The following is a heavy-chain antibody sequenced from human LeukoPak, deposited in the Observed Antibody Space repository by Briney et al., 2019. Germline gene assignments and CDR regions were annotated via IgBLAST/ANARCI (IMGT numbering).Heavy chain of an antibody. CDR1: GFTFRSSG. CDR3: AKPYYYDSSGSYNYYGMDV. J-gene: IGHJ6*02. CDR2: ISYDGSNK. Sequence: PGGSLRLSCAASGFTFRSSGMPWVRQAPGKGLEGVAVISYDGSNKYYAGAVKGRFSISSDNSKNTLYLEMNSLRAEDTAVYYCAKPYYYDSSGSYNYYGMDVWGQGTTVSVSS. D-gene: IGHD3-22*01. V-gene: IGHV3-30*18.